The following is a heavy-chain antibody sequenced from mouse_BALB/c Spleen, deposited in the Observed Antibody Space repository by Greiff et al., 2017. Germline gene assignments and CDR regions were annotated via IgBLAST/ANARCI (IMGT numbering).Heavy chain of an antibody. CDR3: ARGDGSSPWYFDV. CDR2: ISSGSSTI. D-gene: IGHD1-1*01. CDR1: GFTFSSFG. V-gene: IGHV5-17*02. Sequence: EVQLVESGGGLVQPGGSRKLSCAASGFTFSSFGMHWVRQAPEKGLEWVAYISSGSSTIYYADTVKGRFTISRDNPKNTLFLQMTSLRSEDTAMYYCARGDGSSPWYFDVWGAGTTVTVSS. J-gene: IGHJ1*01.